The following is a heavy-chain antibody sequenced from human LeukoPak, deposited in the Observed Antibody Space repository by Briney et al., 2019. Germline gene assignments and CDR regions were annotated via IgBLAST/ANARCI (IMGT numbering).Heavy chain of an antibody. CDR1: GGSISSYY. J-gene: IGHJ4*02. CDR3: ASYYYGSGSYYNPDPYYFDY. D-gene: IGHD3-10*01. V-gene: IGHV4-59*01. Sequence: PSETLSLTXTVSGGSISSYYLSWIRQPPGKGLEWIGYIYYSGSTNYNPSLKSRVTISVDTSKNQFSLKLSSVTAADTAVYYCASYYYGSGSYYNPDPYYFDYWGQGTLVTVSS. CDR2: IYYSGST.